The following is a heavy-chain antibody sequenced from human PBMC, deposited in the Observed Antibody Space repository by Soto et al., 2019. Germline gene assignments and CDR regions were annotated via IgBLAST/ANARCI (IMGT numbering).Heavy chain of an antibody. CDR3: AGEAGSDNWDDGLMDV. CDR2: ISSGSTYI. V-gene: IGHV3-21*01. D-gene: IGHD1-20*01. CDR1: GFTFSTYT. Sequence: EVQLVESGGGLVKPGGSLRLSCAASGFTFSTYTMNWVRQAPGKGLEWVSSISSGSTYIYYADSVTGRFTISRDNSKNSLSLQMIGLRAGDPAVEYWAGEAGSDNWDDGLMDVWGQGTTVTVSS. J-gene: IGHJ6*02.